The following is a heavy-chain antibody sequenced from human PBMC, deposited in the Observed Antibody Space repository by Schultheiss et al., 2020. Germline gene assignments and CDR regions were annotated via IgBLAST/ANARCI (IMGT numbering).Heavy chain of an antibody. CDR2: IHFSGST. D-gene: IGHD6-6*01. J-gene: IGHJ1*01. CDR1: GGSISSSSYY. CDR3: ARDFMAARLSARTEYFQH. Sequence: SETLSLICTVSGGSISSSSYYWGWIRQPPGEGLEWIASIHFSGSTNYNPSLKSRVTISVDTSKNQFSLKLSSVTAADTAVYYCARDFMAARLSARTEYFQHWGQGTLVTVSS. V-gene: IGHV4-39*02.